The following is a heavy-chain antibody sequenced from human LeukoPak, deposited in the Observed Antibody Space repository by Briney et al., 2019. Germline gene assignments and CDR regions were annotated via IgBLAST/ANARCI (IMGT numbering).Heavy chain of an antibody. CDR3: ARDRGIAVAGTMGIDY. CDR1: GGTFSSYA. J-gene: IGHJ4*02. V-gene: IGHV1-69*13. CDR2: IIPIFGTA. Sequence: ASVKVSRKASGGTFSSYAISWVRQAPGQGLEWMGGIIPIFGTANYAQKFQGRVTITADESTSTAYMELSSLRSEDTALYYCARDRGIAVAGTMGIDYWGQGTLVTVSS. D-gene: IGHD6-19*01.